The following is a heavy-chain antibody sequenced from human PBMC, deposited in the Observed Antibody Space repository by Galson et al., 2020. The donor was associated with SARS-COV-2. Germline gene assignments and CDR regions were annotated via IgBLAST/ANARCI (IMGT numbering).Heavy chain of an antibody. D-gene: IGHD3-10*01. CDR3: AKNVYGYGSGSYYFDY. CDR2: ISYDGSNK. CDR1: GFTFSSYG. J-gene: IGHJ4*02. V-gene: IGHV3-30*18. Sequence: LSLTCAASGFTFSSYGMHWVRQAPGKGLEWVAVISYDGSNKYYADSVKGRFTISRDNSKNTLYLQMNSLRAEDTAVYYCAKNVYGYGSGSYYFDYWGQGTLVTVSS.